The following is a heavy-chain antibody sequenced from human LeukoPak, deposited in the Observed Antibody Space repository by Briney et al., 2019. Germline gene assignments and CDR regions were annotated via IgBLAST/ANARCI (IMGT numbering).Heavy chain of an antibody. CDR2: IYTSGST. J-gene: IGHJ4*02. D-gene: IGHD3-3*01. CDR1: GGSISSYY. CDR3: ARGEGDFWSGYLYYFDY. V-gene: IGHV4-4*07. Sequence: SETLSLTCTVSGGSISSYYWSWIRQPAGKGLEWIGRIYTSGSTNYNPSLKSRVTMSVDTSKNQFSLKLSSVTAADTAVYYCARGEGDFWSGYLYYFDYWGRGTLVTVSS.